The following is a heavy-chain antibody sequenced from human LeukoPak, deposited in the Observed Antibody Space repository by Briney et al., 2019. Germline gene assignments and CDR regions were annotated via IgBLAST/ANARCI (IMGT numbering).Heavy chain of an antibody. Sequence: SGTLSLTCAVSGGSITSTNLWNWVRQPPGKGLEWIGQIYHTGSTTYNPSLKSRVTISVDRSKNQFSLKLSSVTAADTAVYYCARELTGYPNAFDIWGQGTMVTVSS. J-gene: IGHJ3*02. D-gene: IGHD5-18*01. CDR3: ARELTGYPNAFDI. CDR2: IYHTGST. CDR1: GGSITSTNL. V-gene: IGHV4-4*02.